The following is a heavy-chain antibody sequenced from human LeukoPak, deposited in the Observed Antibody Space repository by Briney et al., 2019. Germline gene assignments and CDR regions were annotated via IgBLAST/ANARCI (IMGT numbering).Heavy chain of an antibody. V-gene: IGHV1-18*01. CDR3: ARGRYGSGSYYNDFPYYYYMDV. D-gene: IGHD3-10*01. CDR1: GYTFTSYG. J-gene: IGHJ6*03. CDR2: ISACNGNT. Sequence: ASVKVSCKASGYTFTSYGISWVRQAPGQGLEWMGWISACNGNTNYAQKLQGRVTMTTGTSTSTAYMELRSLRSDDTAVYYCARGRYGSGSYYNDFPYYYYMDVWGKGTTVTISS.